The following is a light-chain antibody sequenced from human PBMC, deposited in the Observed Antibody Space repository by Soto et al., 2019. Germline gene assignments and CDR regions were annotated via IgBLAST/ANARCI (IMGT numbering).Light chain of an antibody. Sequence: EIVLTQYPATLSLSRGERATLSCRASQSVSNYLAWYQQKPGQAPRLLISDASNRATGIPVRFSGSGSGTDFTLTVSRLEPEDFAMYYCQHRSNLPPLTFGGGTKVDIK. J-gene: IGKJ4*01. V-gene: IGKV3-11*01. CDR2: DAS. CDR1: QSVSNY. CDR3: QHRSNLPPLT.